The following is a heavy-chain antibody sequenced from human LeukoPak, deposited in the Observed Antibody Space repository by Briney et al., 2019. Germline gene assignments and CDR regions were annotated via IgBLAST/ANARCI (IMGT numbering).Heavy chain of an antibody. CDR2: IIAIVCTT. V-gene: IGHV3-23*01. CDR1: GFTFSNYA. J-gene: IGHJ4*02. CDR3: AKPGYYGSDY. D-gene: IGHD3-10*01. Sequence: GGSLRLSCAASGFTFSNYAMSWVRQAPGKGLYFLSSIIAIVCTTYSASSLKRRFTISRDNSKNPLYLQLNSLRAEDTAVYYCAKPGYYGSDYWGQGTLVTVSS.